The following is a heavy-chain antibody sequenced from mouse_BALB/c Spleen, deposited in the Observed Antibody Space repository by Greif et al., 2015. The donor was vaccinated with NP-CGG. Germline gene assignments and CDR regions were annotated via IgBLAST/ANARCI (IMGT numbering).Heavy chain of an antibody. D-gene: IGHD2-14*01. V-gene: IGHV7-3*02. CDR1: GFTFTDYY. Sequence: EVNLVESGGGLVQPGGSLRLSCATSGFTFTDYYMSWVRQPPGEALEWLGFIRNKANGYTTEYSASVKGRFTISRDNSQSILYLQMNTLRAEDSATYYCARENYRYPFAYWGQGTLVTVSA. J-gene: IGHJ3*01. CDR3: ARENYRYPFAY. CDR2: IRNKANGYTT.